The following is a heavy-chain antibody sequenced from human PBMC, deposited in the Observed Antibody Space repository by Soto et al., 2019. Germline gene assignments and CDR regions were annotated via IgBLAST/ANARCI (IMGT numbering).Heavy chain of an antibody. D-gene: IGHD3-16*01. Sequence: GGSLRLSCAASGFIFRHYWMSWVRQAPGKGLEWVAHIKDDGSDIHYVDSVKDRFTISRDNAKSSLILQMNSLRTEDTAVYYCATTLTTSAEYFQHWGQGTPVTVSS. J-gene: IGHJ1*01. CDR2: IKDDGSDI. CDR3: ATTLTTSAEYFQH. CDR1: GFIFRHYW. V-gene: IGHV3-7*01.